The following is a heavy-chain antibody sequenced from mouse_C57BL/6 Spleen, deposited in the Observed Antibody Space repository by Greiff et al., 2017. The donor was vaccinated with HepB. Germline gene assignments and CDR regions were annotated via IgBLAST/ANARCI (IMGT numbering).Heavy chain of an antibody. CDR2: ISSGGDYI. J-gene: IGHJ1*03. CDR1: GFTFSSYA. D-gene: IGHD1-1*01. V-gene: IGHV5-9-1*02. CDR3: TRDDGNYYGSSPYFDV. Sequence: EVHLVESGEGLVKPGGSLKLSCAASGFTFSSYAMSWVRQTPEKRLEWVAYISSGGDYIYYADTVKGRFTISRDNARNTLYLQMSSLKSEDTAMYYCTRDDGNYYGSSPYFDVWGTGTTVTVSS.